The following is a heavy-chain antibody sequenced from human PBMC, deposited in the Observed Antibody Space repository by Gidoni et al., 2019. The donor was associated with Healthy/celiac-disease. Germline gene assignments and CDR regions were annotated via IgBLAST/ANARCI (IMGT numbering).Heavy chain of an antibody. CDR1: GFPCSSYG. CDR2: IWYDGSNK. V-gene: IGHV3-33*01. J-gene: IGHJ6*02. D-gene: IGHD4-17*01. CDR3: ARDRGGDKGYYYYGMDV. Sequence: QVQLVESGGGVVQPGRSLRLSCAASGFPCSSYGMHWVRQAPGKGLEWVAVIWYDGSNKYYADSVEGRFTISRDNSKNTLYLQMNSLRAEDTAVYYCARDRGGDKGYYYYGMDVWGQGTTVTVSS.